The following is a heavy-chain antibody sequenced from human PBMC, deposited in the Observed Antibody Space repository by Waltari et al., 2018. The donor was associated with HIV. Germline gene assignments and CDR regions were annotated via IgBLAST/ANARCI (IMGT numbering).Heavy chain of an antibody. Sequence: EVQLVESGGGLVKPGGSLRLSCAASGFTFSNAWMSWVRQAPGKGLEWVGRIKSKTDGGTTDYAAPVKGRFTISRDDSKNTLYLQMNSLKTEDTAVYYCTTDLSWNYTPKPNYYYYGMDVWGQGTTVTVSS. CDR1: GFTFSNAW. V-gene: IGHV3-15*01. D-gene: IGHD1-7*01. J-gene: IGHJ6*02. CDR2: IKSKTDGGTT. CDR3: TTDLSWNYTPKPNYYYYGMDV.